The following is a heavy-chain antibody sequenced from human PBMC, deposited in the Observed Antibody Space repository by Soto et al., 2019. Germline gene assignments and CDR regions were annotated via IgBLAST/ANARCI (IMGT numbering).Heavy chain of an antibody. CDR1: GDSISSYY. J-gene: IGHJ6*02. D-gene: IGHD3-10*01. CDR3: EINYYGSGSHYYYGLDV. CDR2: IYYSGST. V-gene: IGHV4-59*01. Sequence: PSETLSLTCTVSGDSISSYYWSWIRQPPGKGLEWIGYIYYSGSTKYNPSLKSRVTISVDTSKNQFSLKLSSVTAADTAMYYCEINYYGSGSHYYYGLDVWGQGTTVTVSS.